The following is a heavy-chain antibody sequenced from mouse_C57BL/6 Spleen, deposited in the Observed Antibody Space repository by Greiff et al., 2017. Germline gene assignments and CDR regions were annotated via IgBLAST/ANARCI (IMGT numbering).Heavy chain of an antibody. D-gene: IGHD3-1*01. J-gene: IGHJ3*01. CDR3: ARGEQPAWFAY. Sequence: EVKLMESGPGLVKPSQSLSLTCSVTGYSITSGYYWNWIRQFPGNKLEWMGYISYDGSNNYNPSLKNGISITRDKSKNQFFLKLNSVTTEDTATYYCARGEQPAWFAYWGQGTLVTVSA. CDR1: GYSITSGYY. CDR2: ISYDGSN. V-gene: IGHV3-6*01.